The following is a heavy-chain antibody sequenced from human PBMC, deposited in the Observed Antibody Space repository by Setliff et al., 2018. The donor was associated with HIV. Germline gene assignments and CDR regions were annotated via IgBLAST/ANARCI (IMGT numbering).Heavy chain of an antibody. V-gene: IGHV4-59*03. Sequence: SETLSLTCTVSGASITSHYWSWIRQSPGRELEWIGYIYSTGSTNYNPSLQSRVSTSMDASKNKFSLKVTSVTSADTAVYYCAEGAGFYGDYTFDYWGQGNLVTVSS. CDR3: AEGAGFYGDYTFDY. CDR2: IYSTGST. J-gene: IGHJ4*02. CDR1: GASITSHY. D-gene: IGHD4-17*01.